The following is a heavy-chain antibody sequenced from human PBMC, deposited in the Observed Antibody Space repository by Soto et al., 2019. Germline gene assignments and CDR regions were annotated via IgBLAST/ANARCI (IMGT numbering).Heavy chain of an antibody. D-gene: IGHD5-12*01. CDR3: AKGYSGDDYPFDY. J-gene: IGHJ4*02. V-gene: IGHV3-30*18. CDR1: GFTFSSYG. CDR2: ISYDGSNK. Sequence: PGGSLRLSCAASGFTFSSYGMHWVRQAPGKGLEWVAVISYDGSNKYYADSVKGRFTISRDNSKNTLYLQMNSLRAEDTAVYYCAKGYSGDDYPFDYWGQGTLVTVSS.